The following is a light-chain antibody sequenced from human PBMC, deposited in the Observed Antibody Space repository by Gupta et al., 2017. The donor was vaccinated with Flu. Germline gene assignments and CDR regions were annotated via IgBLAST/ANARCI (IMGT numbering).Light chain of an antibody. J-gene: IGKJ1*01. CDR3: HQSDSSPPT. V-gene: IGKV3-20*01. CDR2: AAS. CDR1: QTISSTY. Sequence: EIVLTQSPGTLSLSPGERATLSCRASQTISSTYLAWYQQKPGQSPRLLMYAASSRATDIPDRFSGSGSGTDFTLTISRLEPEDFAVYYCHQSDSSPPTFGQGTKVEIK.